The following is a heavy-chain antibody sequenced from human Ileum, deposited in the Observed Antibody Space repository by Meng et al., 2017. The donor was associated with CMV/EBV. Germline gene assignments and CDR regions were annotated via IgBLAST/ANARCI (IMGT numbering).Heavy chain of an antibody. J-gene: IGHJ4*02. V-gene: IGHV2-5*02. CDR1: AFSLHSHAVG. Sequence: TFSAFSLHSHAVGVGWFRQPPEQALEWLALIYCDDPKYYHASLQSRLNINKDTSKNHVVLTMTNMDPVDTATYYCAHGSGWLRDFWGQGILVTVSS. CDR2: IYCDDPK. D-gene: IGHD6-19*01. CDR3: AHGSGWLRDF.